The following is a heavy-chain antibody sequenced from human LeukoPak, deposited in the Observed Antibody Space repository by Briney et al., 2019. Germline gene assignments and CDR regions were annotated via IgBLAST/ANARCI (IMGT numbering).Heavy chain of an antibody. CDR3: ARLKGSGSTRWFDP. D-gene: IGHD3-10*01. J-gene: IGHJ5*02. CDR2: LYYSGST. V-gene: IGHV4-59*08. CDR1: GASISSYY. Sequence: PSETLSLTCTVSGASISSYYWSWIRQPPGKGLEWIGYLYYSGSTNYNPSLKSRVTISVDTSKNQFSLKLSSVTAADTAVYYRARLKGSGSTRWFDPWGQGTLVTVSS.